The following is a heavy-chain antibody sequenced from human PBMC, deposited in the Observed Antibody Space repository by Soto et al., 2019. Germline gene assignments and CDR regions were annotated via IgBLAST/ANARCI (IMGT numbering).Heavy chain of an antibody. CDR2: IDYTGTT. J-gene: IGHJ5*02. V-gene: IGHV4-34*01. Sequence: SETLSLTCAVHGGSFNEHCWSWIRQPPGKGLEGVAEIDYTGTTFYNPSLQSRLTLSVDTSKNQFSLNLHSVTAADTAVYYCARGRDTAMTVKGNWFDPWGQGTLVT. D-gene: IGHD5-18*01. CDR3: ARGRDTAMTVKGNWFDP. CDR1: GGSFNEHC.